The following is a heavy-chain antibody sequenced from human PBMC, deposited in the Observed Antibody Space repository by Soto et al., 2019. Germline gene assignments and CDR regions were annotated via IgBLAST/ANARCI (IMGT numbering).Heavy chain of an antibody. CDR3: VRRLSGGSC. Sequence: EVELVESGGGLVQHGGSLRLSCAASGFTFNNYWMHWVRQAPGKGLVWVSRISSDGSSTDYADSVKGRFTISRDNVKNTLYLQMNSLRVEDTAVYYCVRRLSGGSCWGQGTLVTVSS. J-gene: IGHJ4*02. CDR2: ISSDGSST. D-gene: IGHD2-15*01. V-gene: IGHV3-74*01. CDR1: GFTFNNYW.